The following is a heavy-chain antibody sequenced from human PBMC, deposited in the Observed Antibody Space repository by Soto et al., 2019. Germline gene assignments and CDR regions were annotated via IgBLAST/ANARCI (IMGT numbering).Heavy chain of an antibody. CDR3: ARQEGVVFYYDGMDV. Sequence: EVQLVESGGGLVQPGGSLRLSCAASEFTFSSYWVHWVRQAPGKGLVWVSRINSDGSITSYADSVKGRFTISRDNAKNTLYLHMNSLRAEDTAVYYCARQEGVVFYYDGMDVWGQGTTVTVSS. J-gene: IGHJ6*02. D-gene: IGHD3-16*01. CDR2: INSDGSIT. CDR1: EFTFSSYW. V-gene: IGHV3-74*01.